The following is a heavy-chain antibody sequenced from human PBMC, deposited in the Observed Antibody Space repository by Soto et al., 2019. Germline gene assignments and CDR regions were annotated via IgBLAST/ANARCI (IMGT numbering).Heavy chain of an antibody. CDR3: AREGPAPYYSYGMDV. V-gene: IGHV1-18*01. CDR1: GYSFTTYG. CDR2: ISAYNGNT. Sequence: QVKLVQSGGEVKKPGASVKVSCKTSGYSFTTYGISWVRQAPGQGLEWMGWISAYNGNTNYAQKLQDRVTMTTDTSTSTAYMELRSLRSDDTAVYYCAREGPAPYYSYGMDVWGQGSTVTVSS. J-gene: IGHJ6*02.